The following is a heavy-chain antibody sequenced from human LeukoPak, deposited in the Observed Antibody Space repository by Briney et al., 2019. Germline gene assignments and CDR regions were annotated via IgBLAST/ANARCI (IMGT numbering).Heavy chain of an antibody. CDR1: GFTFSSYA. D-gene: IGHD2-2*01. CDR2: ISSSSSYI. CDR3: ASADPRTGSGTRDY. Sequence: GGSLRLSCAASGFTFSSYAMSWVRQAPGKGLEWVSSISSSSSYIYYAGSVKGRFTISRDNAKNSLYLQMNSLRAEDTAVYYCASADPRTGSGTRDYWGQGTLVTVSS. V-gene: IGHV3-21*01. J-gene: IGHJ4*02.